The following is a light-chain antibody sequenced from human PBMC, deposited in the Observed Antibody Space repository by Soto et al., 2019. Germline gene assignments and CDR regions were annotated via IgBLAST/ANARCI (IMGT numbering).Light chain of an antibody. CDR1: SSDVGGYNY. Sequence: QSALTQPRSVSGSPGQSVTISCTGTSSDVGGYNYVSWYQHHPGKAPKLMIYDVSKRPSGVPDRFSGSKSGNTASLTISGLQAEDGADYYCCSYAGSYTYVFGTGTKVTVL. CDR3: CSYAGSYTYV. J-gene: IGLJ1*01. CDR2: DVS. V-gene: IGLV2-11*01.